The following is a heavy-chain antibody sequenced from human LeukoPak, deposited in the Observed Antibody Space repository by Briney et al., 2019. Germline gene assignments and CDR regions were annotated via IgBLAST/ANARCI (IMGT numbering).Heavy chain of an antibody. V-gene: IGHV1-69*06. CDR3: ARTGLDNDILTGYPYEYFQH. CDR2: IIPIFGTA. Sequence: GASVKVSCKASGGTFSSYAISWVRQAPGQGLEWMGGIIPIFGTANYAQKFQGRVTITADKSTSTAYMELSSLRSEDTAVYYCARTGLDNDILTGYPYEYFQHWGQGTLVTVSS. CDR1: GGTFSSYA. J-gene: IGHJ1*01. D-gene: IGHD3-9*01.